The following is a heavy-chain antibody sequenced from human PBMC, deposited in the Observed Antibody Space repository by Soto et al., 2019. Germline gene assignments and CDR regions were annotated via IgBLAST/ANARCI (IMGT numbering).Heavy chain of an antibody. CDR1: GYTFTNYV. Sequence: ASVKVSCKTSGYTFTNYVIHWVRQAPGQSLEWLGWINTGNYNRKYSLKFQGRVTITRDTSASTAYLELSSLRSEDTAVYYCARSLRTYSSSSEFDFRGQGTLVTVSS. CDR3: ARSLRTYSSSSEFDF. CDR2: INTGNYNR. J-gene: IGHJ4*02. V-gene: IGHV1-3*04. D-gene: IGHD6-6*01.